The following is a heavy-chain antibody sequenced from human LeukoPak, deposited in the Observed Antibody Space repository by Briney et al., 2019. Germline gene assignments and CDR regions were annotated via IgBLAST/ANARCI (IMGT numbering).Heavy chain of an antibody. CDR2: ISAYNGNT. Sequence: ASVKVSCKASGYTFTTCGVTWVRQAPGQGLEWMGWISAYNGNTNFAQKLQGRVTMTTDTSTSTAYMELRSLRSDDTAVYYCARCGDSGEERTYTYWGQGTLVTVSS. CDR3: ARCGDSGEERTYTY. CDR1: GYTFTTCG. D-gene: IGHD7-27*01. J-gene: IGHJ4*02. V-gene: IGHV1-18*01.